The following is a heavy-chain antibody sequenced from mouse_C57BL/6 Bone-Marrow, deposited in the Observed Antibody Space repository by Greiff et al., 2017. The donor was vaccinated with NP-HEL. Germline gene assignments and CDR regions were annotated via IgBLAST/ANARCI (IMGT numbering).Heavy chain of an antibody. Sequence: EVKLVESGGGLVKPGGSLKLSCAASGFTFSDYGMHWVRQAPEKGLEWVAYISSGSSTIYYADTVKGRFTISRDNAKNTLFLQMTSLRSEDTAMYYCARRWLLHSYAMDYWGQGTSVTVSS. CDR1: GFTFSDYG. J-gene: IGHJ4*01. D-gene: IGHD2-3*01. CDR3: ARRWLLHSYAMDY. CDR2: ISSGSSTI. V-gene: IGHV5-17*01.